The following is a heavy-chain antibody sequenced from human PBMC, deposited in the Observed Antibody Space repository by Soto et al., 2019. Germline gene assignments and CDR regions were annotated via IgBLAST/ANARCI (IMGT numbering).Heavy chain of an antibody. J-gene: IGHJ4*02. CDR3: PKVYGVVKLRTYFDY. V-gene: IGHV3-30*18. Sequence: GGALRLSCAASGFTFISYGMHWVRQAPGKGLEGVAVISYDGSNKYYADSVKGRFTISRDNSKNTLYLQMNSLRAEDTAVYSCPKVYGVVKLRTYFDYWGKGTLVTVSS. CDR1: GFTFISYG. CDR2: ISYDGSNK. D-gene: IGHD2-15*01.